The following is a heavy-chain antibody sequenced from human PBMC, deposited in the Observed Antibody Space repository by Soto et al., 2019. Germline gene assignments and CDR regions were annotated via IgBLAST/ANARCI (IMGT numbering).Heavy chain of an antibody. CDR1: GGTFSGYA. CDR3: ARDLNPYFGPGSLHGFFDF. J-gene: IGHJ4*02. V-gene: IGHV1-69*01. Sequence: QAQLMQSGAEVKKPGSSVKVSCKASGGTFSGYAINWVRQAPGQGLEWMGGIIPLLGITDYGQKFQGRITIAADESTGTAYMDLRGLRSEDMAVYYCARDLNPYFGPGSLHGFFDFWGQGTLVTVSS. CDR2: IIPLLGIT. D-gene: IGHD3-10*01.